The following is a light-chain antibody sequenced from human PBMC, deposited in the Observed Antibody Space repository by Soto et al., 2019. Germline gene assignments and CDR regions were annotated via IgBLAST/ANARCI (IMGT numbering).Light chain of an antibody. J-gene: IGKJ2*01. Sequence: DLQMTQSPSSVSASVGDRVTITCRASQGISSWLAWYQQKPGKAPKLLIYAASSLESGVPSRFSGSGSGTDFTLPITNLQPEDFATYYCQKANGFPHTFGQGTKLEIK. CDR1: QGISSW. V-gene: IGKV1D-12*01. CDR3: QKANGFPHT. CDR2: AAS.